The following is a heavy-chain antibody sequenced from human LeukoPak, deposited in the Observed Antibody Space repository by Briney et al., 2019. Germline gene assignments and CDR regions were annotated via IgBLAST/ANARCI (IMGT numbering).Heavy chain of an antibody. CDR2: IYYSGST. V-gene: IGHV4-59*01. D-gene: IGHD5-18*01. CDR1: GGSISSYY. CDR3: ARIVDTAMVSKGYYFDY. Sequence: SETLSLTCTVSGGSISSYYWGWIRQPPGKGLEWIGYIYYSGSTNYNPSLKSRVTISVDTSKNQFSLKLSSVTAADTAVYYCARIVDTAMVSKGYYFDYWGQGTLVTVSS. J-gene: IGHJ4*02.